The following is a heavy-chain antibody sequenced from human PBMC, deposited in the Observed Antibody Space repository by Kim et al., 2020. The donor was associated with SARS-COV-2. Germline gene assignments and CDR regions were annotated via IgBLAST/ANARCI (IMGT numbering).Heavy chain of an antibody. CDR2: ISYDGSNK. J-gene: IGHJ6*02. CDR1: GFTFSSYA. CDR3: ATSGSGSYYYYGMDV. Sequence: GGSLRLSCAASGFTFSSYAMHWVRQAPGKGLEWVAVISYDGSNKYYADSVKGRFTISRDNSKNTLYLQTNSLRAEDTAVYYCATSGSGSYYYYGMDVWG. D-gene: IGHD3-10*01. V-gene: IGHV3-30-3*01.